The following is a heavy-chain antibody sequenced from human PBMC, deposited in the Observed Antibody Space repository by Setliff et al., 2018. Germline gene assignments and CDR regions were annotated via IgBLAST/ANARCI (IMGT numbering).Heavy chain of an antibody. V-gene: IGHV4-34*01. Sequence: SETLSLTCTVYGGSLSNYYWSWIRQPPGKGLEWIVEINHSGSTNYNPSLKSRVAISVDTSKNQFSLRLSSVTAADTAVYYCAKEGYYDHFGYYHYYFDFWGQGTLVTVSS. D-gene: IGHD3-22*01. CDR3: AKEGYYDHFGYYHYYFDF. CDR2: INHSGST. J-gene: IGHJ4*02. CDR1: GGSLSNYY.